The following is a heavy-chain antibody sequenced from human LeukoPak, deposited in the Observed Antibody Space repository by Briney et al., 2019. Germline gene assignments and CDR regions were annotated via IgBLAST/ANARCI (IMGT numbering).Heavy chain of an antibody. CDR3: ARDLGWFGELLWGLDY. CDR1: GFTFSDYY. J-gene: IGHJ4*02. Sequence: GGSLRLSCAASGFTFSDYYMSWIRQAPGKGLEWVSYISSSGGTIYYADSVKGRFTISRDNAKNSLYLQMNSLRAEDTAVYYCARDLGWFGELLWGLDYWGQGTLVTVSS. V-gene: IGHV3-11*04. D-gene: IGHD3-10*01. CDR2: ISSSGGTI.